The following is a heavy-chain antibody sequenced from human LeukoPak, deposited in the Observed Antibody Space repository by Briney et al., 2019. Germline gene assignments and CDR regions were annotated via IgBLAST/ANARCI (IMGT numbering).Heavy chain of an antibody. V-gene: IGHV3-74*01. J-gene: IGHJ4*02. CDR1: GFTVSSNY. Sequence: GGSLRLSCAASGFTVSSNYMSWVRQAPGRGLVWVSLINSDGSSTSYADSVKGRFTISRDNARNTLYLLMNSLRAEDTAVYYCTRVLGDWGQGTRVTVSS. CDR2: INSDGSST. CDR3: TRVLGD. D-gene: IGHD3-16*01.